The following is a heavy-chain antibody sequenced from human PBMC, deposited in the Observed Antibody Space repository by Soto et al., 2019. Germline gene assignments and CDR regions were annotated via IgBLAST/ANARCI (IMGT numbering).Heavy chain of an antibody. CDR1: GYSFTSYW. CDR2: IYPGDSDT. Sequence: GESLKISCKASGYSFTSYWIGWVRQMPGKGLEWMGVIYPGDSDTRYSPSFQGQVTISADKSISTAYLRWSSLKASDTAMYYCARLLGSGIVVVPAARPSYYGMDVWGHGTTVTV. CDR3: ARLLGSGIVVVPAARPSYYGMDV. V-gene: IGHV5-51*01. D-gene: IGHD2-2*01. J-gene: IGHJ6*02.